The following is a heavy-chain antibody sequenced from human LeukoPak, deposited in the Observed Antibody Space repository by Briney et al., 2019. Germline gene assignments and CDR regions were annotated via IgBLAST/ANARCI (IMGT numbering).Heavy chain of an antibody. V-gene: IGHV4-30-2*01. Sequence: PSQTLSLTCAVSGGSISSGGYSWSWIRQPPGKGLEWIGYIYHSGSTYYNPSLKSRVTISVGRSKNQFSLKLSSVTAADTAVYYCARARLYFDYWGQGTLVTVSS. CDR2: IYHSGST. CDR3: ARARLYFDY. J-gene: IGHJ4*02. CDR1: GGSISSGGYS.